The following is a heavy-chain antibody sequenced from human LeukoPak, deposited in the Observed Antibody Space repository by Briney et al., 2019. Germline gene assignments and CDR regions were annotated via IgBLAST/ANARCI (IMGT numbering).Heavy chain of an antibody. CDR1: GFTFSSYG. CDR2: IWYDGSNK. J-gene: IGHJ6*02. V-gene: IGHV3-33*01. Sequence: PSGGSLRLSCAASGFTFSSYGMHWVRQAPGKGLEWVAVIWYDGSNKYYADSVKGRFTISRDNSKNTLYLQMNSLRAEDTAVYYCARVRCSSTSFFSCYYYYGMDVWGQGTTVTVSS. D-gene: IGHD2-2*01. CDR3: ARVRCSSTSFFSCYYYYGMDV.